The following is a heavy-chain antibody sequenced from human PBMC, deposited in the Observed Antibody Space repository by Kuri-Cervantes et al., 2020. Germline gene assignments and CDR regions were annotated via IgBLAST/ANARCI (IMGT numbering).Heavy chain of an antibody. CDR3: ARTDDYGDYPGAFDI. Sequence: SGPTLVKPTQTLTLTCTFSGFSLSTSGVGVGWIRQPPGKALEWLALIYWDDDKRYGPSLKSRLTITKDTSKNQVVLTMTNMDPVDTATYYCARTDDYGDYPGAFDIWGQGTMVTVSS. CDR2: IYWDDDK. J-gene: IGHJ3*02. V-gene: IGHV2-5*05. D-gene: IGHD4-17*01. CDR1: GFSLSTSGVG.